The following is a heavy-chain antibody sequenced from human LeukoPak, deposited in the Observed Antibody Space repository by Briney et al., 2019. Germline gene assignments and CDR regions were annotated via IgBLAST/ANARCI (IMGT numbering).Heavy chain of an antibody. Sequence: ASVKVSCKASGYTFTGYYMHWVRQAPGQGLEWMGWINPNSGGTNHAQKFQGRVTMTRDTSISAVYMEPSRLRSDDTAVYYCARDGTGVYNLVQYWGQGTLVTVSS. V-gene: IGHV1-2*02. D-gene: IGHD5-24*01. CDR2: INPNSGGT. CDR3: ARDGTGVYNLVQY. J-gene: IGHJ4*02. CDR1: GYTFTGYY.